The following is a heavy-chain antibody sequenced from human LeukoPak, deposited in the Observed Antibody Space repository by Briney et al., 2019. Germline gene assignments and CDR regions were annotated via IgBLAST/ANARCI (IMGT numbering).Heavy chain of an antibody. D-gene: IGHD3-10*01. J-gene: IGHJ4*02. CDR1: GGTFSSYA. V-gene: IGHV1-69*13. CDR3: ARDGHGSGSYYFDY. Sequence: ASVKVSCKASGGTFSSYAISWLRQAPGQGLEWMGGIIPIFGTANYAQKFRGRVTITADESTSTAYMELSSLRSEDTAVYYCARDGHGSGSYYFDYWGQGTLVTVSS. CDR2: IIPIFGTA.